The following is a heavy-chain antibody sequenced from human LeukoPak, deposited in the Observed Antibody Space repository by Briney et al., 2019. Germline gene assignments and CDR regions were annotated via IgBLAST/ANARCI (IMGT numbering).Heavy chain of an antibody. CDR2: INPNSGGT. J-gene: IGHJ5*02. D-gene: IGHD1-1*01. Sequence: GASVKVSCKASGYSFTMFGISWVRQAPGQGLEWMGWINPNSGGTNYAQKFQGRVTMTRDTSISTAYMELSRLRSDDTAVYYCARGRVNWSVRNWFDPWGQGTLVTVSS. CDR3: ARGRVNWSVRNWFDP. V-gene: IGHV1-2*02. CDR1: GYSFTMFG.